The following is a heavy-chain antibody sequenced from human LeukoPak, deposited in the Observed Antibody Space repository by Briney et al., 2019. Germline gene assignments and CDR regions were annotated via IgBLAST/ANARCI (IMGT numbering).Heavy chain of an antibody. Sequence: PGGSLRLSCAVSGFAVSTNCMNWVRQAPGKGLEWVSVIFSDGNTYYADSVKGRFTISRDNSKNTLYLHMNRLIAEDTAVYYCASLCGGSSAYWGQGTLVTVSS. CDR3: ASLCGGSSAY. CDR2: IFSDGNT. V-gene: IGHV3-66*01. CDR1: GFAVSTNC. J-gene: IGHJ4*02. D-gene: IGHD6-19*01.